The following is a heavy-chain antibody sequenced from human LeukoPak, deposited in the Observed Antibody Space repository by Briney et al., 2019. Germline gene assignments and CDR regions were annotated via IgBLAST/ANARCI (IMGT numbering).Heavy chain of an antibody. CDR1: GFTFSSYG. J-gene: IGHJ4*02. V-gene: IGHV3-30*18. CDR2: ISYDGSNK. CDR3: AKASYDSSGYYSYFDY. Sequence: GSLRLSCAASGFTFSSYGMHWVRQAPGKGLEWVAVISYDGSNKYYADSVKGRFTISRDNSKNTLYLQMNSLRAEDTAVYYCAKASYDSSGYYSYFDYWGQGTLVTVSS. D-gene: IGHD3-22*01.